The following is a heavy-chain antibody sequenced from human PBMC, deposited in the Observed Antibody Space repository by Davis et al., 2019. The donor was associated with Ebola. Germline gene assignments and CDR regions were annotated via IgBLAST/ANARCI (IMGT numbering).Heavy chain of an antibody. CDR2: IYPGSST. CDR1: GFTFSSYA. V-gene: IGHV3-53*01. D-gene: IGHD4-23*01. CDR3: ARDLIQNSGGNHGAFDI. J-gene: IGHJ3*02. Sequence: GESLKISCAASGFTFSSYAMSWVRQAPGKGLEWVSVIYPGSSTYYADSVKGRFTISRDNSKHTLYLQMNSLRAEDTAVYFWARDLIQNSGGNHGAFDIWGQGTMVTVAA.